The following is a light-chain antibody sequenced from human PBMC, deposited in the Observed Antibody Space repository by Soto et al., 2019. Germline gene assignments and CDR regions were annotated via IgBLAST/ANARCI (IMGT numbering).Light chain of an antibody. CDR1: QSVSSNY. J-gene: IGKJ1*01. CDR3: HHYGSSPRT. Sequence: EIVLTQSPGTLSLSPGDRATLSCRASQSVSSNYLAWYQQKPGQAPRLLIYGASMRATGIPDRFSASGSGTYFTLPIRRREPEDFAMYFCHHYGSSPRTFGQGTKVEIK. V-gene: IGKV3-20*01. CDR2: GAS.